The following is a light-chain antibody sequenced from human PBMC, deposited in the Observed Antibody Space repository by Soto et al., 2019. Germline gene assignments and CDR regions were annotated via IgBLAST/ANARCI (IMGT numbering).Light chain of an antibody. Sequence: QSALTQPRSVSGSPGQSVTISCTGTTGDNGAYNFVSWYQLHPGKAPKLMIYDASKRPSGVPDRFSASKSGNTASLTISGLQAEDEADYYCCSYAGSFTWVFGGGTQLTVL. CDR3: CSYAGSFTWV. CDR1: TGDNGAYNF. V-gene: IGLV2-11*01. J-gene: IGLJ3*02. CDR2: DAS.